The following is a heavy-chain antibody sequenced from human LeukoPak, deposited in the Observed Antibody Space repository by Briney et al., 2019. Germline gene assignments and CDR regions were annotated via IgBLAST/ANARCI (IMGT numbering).Heavy chain of an antibody. D-gene: IGHD2-2*01. CDR1: GYTFTGYY. CDR2: INPNSGGT. V-gene: IGHV1-2*02. Sequence: GASVKVSCKASGYTFTGYYMHWVRQAPGQGLEWMGWINPNSGGTNYAQKFQGRVTMTRDTSISTAYMELSRLRSDDTAVYYCARGRVPAATEFDYWGQGTLVTVSS. CDR3: ARGRVPAATEFDY. J-gene: IGHJ4*02.